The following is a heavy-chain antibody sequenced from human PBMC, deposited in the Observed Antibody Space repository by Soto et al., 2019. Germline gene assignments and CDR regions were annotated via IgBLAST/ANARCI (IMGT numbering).Heavy chain of an antibody. CDR2: TYYRSKWYN. V-gene: IGHV6-1*01. Sequence: PSQTLSLTCAISGDSVSSSSVTWNWIRQSPSRGLEWLGRTYYRSKWYNDYAESVKSRITINPDTSKNQFSLHLNSVTPEDTAVYYCVRLIGNRWLDLWGQGTLVTVSS. CDR3: VRLIGNRWLDL. J-gene: IGHJ5*01. CDR1: GDSVSSSSVT.